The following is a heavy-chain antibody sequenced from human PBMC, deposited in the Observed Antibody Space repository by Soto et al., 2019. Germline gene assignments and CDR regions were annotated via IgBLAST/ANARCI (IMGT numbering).Heavy chain of an antibody. Sequence: SETLSLTCTASGGSITNNYWSWIRQSPGKGLEWIWCSYYSGSTSYNPSLRSRVTISIDTSKTQFSLRLRSVTAADTAVYYCARRQNWNNLFDTWGQGTLVTVSS. CDR3: ARRQNWNNLFDT. J-gene: IGHJ5*02. V-gene: IGHV4-59*08. CDR1: GGSITNNY. D-gene: IGHD1-1*01. CDR2: SYYSGST.